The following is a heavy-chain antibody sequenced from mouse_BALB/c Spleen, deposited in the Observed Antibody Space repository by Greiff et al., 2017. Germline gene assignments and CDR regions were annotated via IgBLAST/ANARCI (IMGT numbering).Heavy chain of an antibody. V-gene: IGHV3-8*02. D-gene: IGHD2-3*01. Sequence: EVHLVESGPSLVKPSQTLSLTCSVTGDSITSGYWNWIRKFPGNKLEYMGYISYSGSTYYNPSLKSRISITRDTSKNQYYLQLNSVTTEDTATYYCARSSYDGYYVGYFDVWGAGTTVTVSS. CDR3: ARSSYDGYYVGYFDV. J-gene: IGHJ1*01. CDR1: GDSITSGY. CDR2: ISYSGST.